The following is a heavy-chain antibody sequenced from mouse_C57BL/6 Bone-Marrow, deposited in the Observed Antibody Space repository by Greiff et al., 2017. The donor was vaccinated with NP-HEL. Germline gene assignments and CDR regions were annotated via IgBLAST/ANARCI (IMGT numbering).Heavy chain of an antibody. CDR1: GYTFTSYC. D-gene: IGHD3-2*02. CDR3: ARTAQGTGFAY. J-gene: IGHJ3*01. CDR2: IHPNSGST. Sequence: QVQLQQPGAELVKPGASVKLSCKASGYTFTSYCMHWVKQRPGQGLEWIGMIHPNSGSTNYNEKFKSKATLTVDKSSSTAYMQLSSLTSEDSAVYYCARTAQGTGFAYWGQGTLVTVSA. V-gene: IGHV1-64*01.